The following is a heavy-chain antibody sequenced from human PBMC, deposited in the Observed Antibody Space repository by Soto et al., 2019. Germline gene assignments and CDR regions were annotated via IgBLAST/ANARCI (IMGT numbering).Heavy chain of an antibody. CDR2: ISGSGGST. V-gene: IGHV3-23*01. Sequence: PGGSLRLSCAASGFTFSSCAMSWVRQAPGKGLEWVSGISGSGGSTYHADSVKGRFTISRDNSENTVHLQMNSLTAEDTAVYYCVASSGWYAAYLDYWGQGILVTVSS. CDR3: VASSGWYAAYLDY. D-gene: IGHD6-19*01. J-gene: IGHJ4*02. CDR1: GFTFSSCA.